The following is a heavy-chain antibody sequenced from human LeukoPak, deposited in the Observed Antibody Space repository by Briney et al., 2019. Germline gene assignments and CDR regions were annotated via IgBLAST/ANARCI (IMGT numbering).Heavy chain of an antibody. CDR3: AAAFSAGYYYGMDV. CDR1: GFTFTSSA. D-gene: IGHD3-10*01. J-gene: IGHJ6*02. CDR2: IVVGSGNT. Sequence: SVNVSCKASGFTFTSSAVQWVRQARGQRLEWIGWIVVGSGNTNYAQKFQERVTITRDMSTSTAYMELSSLRSEDTAVYYCAAAFSAGYYYGMDVWGQGTTVTVSS. V-gene: IGHV1-58*01.